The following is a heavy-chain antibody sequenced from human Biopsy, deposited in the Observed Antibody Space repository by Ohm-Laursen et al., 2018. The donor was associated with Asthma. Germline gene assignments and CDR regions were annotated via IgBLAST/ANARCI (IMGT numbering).Heavy chain of an antibody. CDR2: IYSGGGT. CDR1: GFTVSTNG. D-gene: IGHD1-14*01. V-gene: IGHV3-53*01. J-gene: IGHJ4*02. CDR3: ARDGPELPTELDY. Sequence: GSLRLSCSASGFTVSTNGMSWVRQPPGKGLEWVSVIYSGGGTYYADSVQGRVTISRDNSKNTLSLQMNSLRAEDTAVYYCARDGPELPTELDYWGPGTLVTVSS.